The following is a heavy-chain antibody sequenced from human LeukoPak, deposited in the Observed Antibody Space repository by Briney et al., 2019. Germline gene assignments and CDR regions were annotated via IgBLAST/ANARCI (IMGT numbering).Heavy chain of an antibody. D-gene: IGHD6-19*01. Sequence: PSETLSLTCTVSGGSISSYYWGWIRQPPGKGLEWIGSIYYSGSTYYNPSLKSRVTISVDTSKNQFSLKLSSVTAADTAVYYCARIEAVAGTVWFDYWGQGTLVTVSS. J-gene: IGHJ4*02. CDR2: IYYSGST. V-gene: IGHV4-39*01. CDR3: ARIEAVAGTVWFDY. CDR1: GGSISSYY.